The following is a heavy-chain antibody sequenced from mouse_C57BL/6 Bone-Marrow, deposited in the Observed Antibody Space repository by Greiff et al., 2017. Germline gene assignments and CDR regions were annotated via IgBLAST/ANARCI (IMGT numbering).Heavy chain of an antibody. J-gene: IGHJ2*01. D-gene: IGHD4-1*01. CDR1: GFTFSSYA. CDR3: ARDLGPFDY. CDR2: ISDGGSYT. V-gene: IGHV5-4*01. Sequence: VQLKESGGGLVKPGGSLKLSCAASGFTFSSYAMSWVRQTPEKRLEWVATISDGGSYTYYPDNVKGRFTISRDNAKNNLYLQMSHLKSEDTAMYYCARDLGPFDYWGRGTTLTVSA.